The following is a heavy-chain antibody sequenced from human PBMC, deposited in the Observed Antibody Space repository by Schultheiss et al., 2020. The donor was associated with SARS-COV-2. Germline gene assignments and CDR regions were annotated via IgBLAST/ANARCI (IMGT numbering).Heavy chain of an antibody. CDR2: INHSGST. V-gene: IGHV4-34*01. CDR3: ARGRNNVLRFLEWRPSPSYYFDY. CDR1: GVSFSGYY. Sequence: SETLSLTCAVYGVSFSGYYWSWIRQPPGKGLEWIGEINHSGSTNYNPSLKSRVTISVDTSKNQFSLKLSSVTAADTAVYYCARGRNNVLRFLEWRPSPSYYFDYWGQGTLVTVSS. J-gene: IGHJ4*02. D-gene: IGHD3-3*01.